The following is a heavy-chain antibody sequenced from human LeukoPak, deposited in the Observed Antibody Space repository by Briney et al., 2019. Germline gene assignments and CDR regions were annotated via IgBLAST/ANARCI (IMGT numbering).Heavy chain of an antibody. J-gene: IGHJ3*02. Sequence: SETLSLTCTVSGGSISSYYWSWIRQPPGKGLEWIGYIYYSGSTNYNPSLKSRVTISVDTSKNQFSLKLSSVTAADTAVYYCARRLVMDGGNSFEAFDIRGQGTMVTVSS. CDR2: IYYSGST. CDR1: GGSISSYY. CDR3: ARRLVMDGGNSFEAFDI. D-gene: IGHD4-23*01. V-gene: IGHV4-59*01.